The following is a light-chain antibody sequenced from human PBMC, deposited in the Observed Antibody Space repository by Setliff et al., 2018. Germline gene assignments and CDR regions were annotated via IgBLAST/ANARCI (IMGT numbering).Light chain of an antibody. V-gene: IGLV2-8*01. CDR1: SSDVGFYNY. J-gene: IGLJ1*01. CDR2: EVT. Sequence: QSALAQPPSASGSPGQSVTVSCTGTSSDVGFYNYVSWHQQHPGKAPKLMIYEVTKRPSGVPDRFSGSKSGNTASLTVSGLLAEDEADYYCTSYAGSNNLVFGSGTKGTVL. CDR3: TSYAGSNNLV.